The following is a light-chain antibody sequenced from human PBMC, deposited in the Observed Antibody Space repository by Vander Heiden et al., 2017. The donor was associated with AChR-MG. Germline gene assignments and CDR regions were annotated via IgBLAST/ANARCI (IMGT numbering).Light chain of an antibody. CDR1: QSLLHGDGKTY. CDR2: ELS. J-gene: IGKJ5*01. V-gene: IGKV2D-29*02. CDR3: MQSTQLPIT. Sequence: DIVMTQTPFSLSVSPGQPASISCKSSQSLLHGDGKTYLYWYLQRPGQSPQLLIYELSNRFSGAPDRFSGSGSGTDFTLKISRVEAEEVGIYYCMQSTQLPITFGQGTRLEIK.